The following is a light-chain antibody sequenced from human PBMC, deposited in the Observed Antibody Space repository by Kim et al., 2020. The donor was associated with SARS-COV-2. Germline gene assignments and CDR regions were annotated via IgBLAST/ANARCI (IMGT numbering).Light chain of an antibody. Sequence: ASVGDRVTITGRASQDIRNDLGWYQQNPGRAPKRLIYGASSLQSGVPSRFSGSGAGTEFTLTISSLQPEDFATYFCLQHNTYPITFGQGTRLEIK. J-gene: IGKJ5*01. V-gene: IGKV1-17*01. CDR2: GAS. CDR3: LQHNTYPIT. CDR1: QDIRND.